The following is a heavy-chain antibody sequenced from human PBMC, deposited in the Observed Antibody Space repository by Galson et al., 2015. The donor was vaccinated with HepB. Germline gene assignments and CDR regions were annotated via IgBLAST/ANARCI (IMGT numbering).Heavy chain of an antibody. CDR2: AWYRSQWGF. D-gene: IGHD3-10*01. CDR3: GRDQGRWFGEGLLDF. V-gene: IGHV6-1*01. CDR1: GDSVSSRSAT. J-gene: IGHJ4*02. Sequence: CAISGDSVSSRSATWNWVRHSPSGGLEWLGRAWYRSQWGFDYAVSVKSRITISPDTSTSTAYMELRSLRSDDTAIYYCGRDQGRWFGEGLLDFWGQGTLVTVSS.